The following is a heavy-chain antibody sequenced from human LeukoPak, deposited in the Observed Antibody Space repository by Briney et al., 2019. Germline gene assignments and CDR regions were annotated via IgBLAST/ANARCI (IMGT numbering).Heavy chain of an antibody. CDR2: ISPSGGST. D-gene: IGHD6-13*01. V-gene: IGHV1-46*01. Sequence: ASVKVSCKAFGYTFTSNYMHWVRQAPGQGPEWMGVISPSGGSTTYAQKFQGRVTLTRDMSTSTDYLELSSLRSEDTAVYYCARDQYSSSWYGDWFDPWGQGTLVTVSS. J-gene: IGHJ5*02. CDR1: GYTFTSNY. CDR3: ARDQYSSSWYGDWFDP.